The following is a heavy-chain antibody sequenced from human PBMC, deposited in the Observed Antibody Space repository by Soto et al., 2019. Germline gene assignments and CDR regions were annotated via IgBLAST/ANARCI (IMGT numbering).Heavy chain of an antibody. V-gene: IGHV4-59*02. Sequence: QTQLQESGPGLVKPSETLTLSCTVSGASVSSGYWSWLRQPPGQGLEWICFIYFGGRFTYNPSLTTRFTISVDTSKNRFSMKVTSATAADTAVYYCARSYYDSTGFAVDPWGQGPLVTVSS. CDR1: GASVSSGY. D-gene: IGHD3-22*01. J-gene: IGHJ5*02. CDR2: IYFGGRF. CDR3: ARSYYDSTGFAVDP.